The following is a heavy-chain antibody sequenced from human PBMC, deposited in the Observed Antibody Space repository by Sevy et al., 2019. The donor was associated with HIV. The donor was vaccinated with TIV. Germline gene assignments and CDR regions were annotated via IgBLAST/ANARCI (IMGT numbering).Heavy chain of an antibody. V-gene: IGHV3-48*02. J-gene: IGHJ3*02. Sequence: GGSLRLSCAASGFTFSSYSMNWVRQAPGKGLEWDSYISSSSSTIYYADSVKGRFTISRDNAKNSLYLQMNSLRDEDTAVYYCARDHHIAVAGTDAFDIWGQGTMVTVSS. D-gene: IGHD6-19*01. CDR3: ARDHHIAVAGTDAFDI. CDR2: ISSSSSTI. CDR1: GFTFSSYS.